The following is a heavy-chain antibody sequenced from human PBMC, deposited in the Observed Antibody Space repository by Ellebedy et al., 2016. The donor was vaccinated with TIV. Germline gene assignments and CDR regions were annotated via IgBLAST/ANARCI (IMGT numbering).Heavy chain of an antibody. J-gene: IGHJ3*02. V-gene: IGHV3-23*01. D-gene: IGHD3-3*02. CDR2: FGGRSTTT. CDR3: AKISPTHRGAFDI. Sequence: GESLKISXEASGFTFSSYAMSWLRQAPGKGLEWVSVFGGRSTTTYYADSVKGRFTISRDKSKNTLFLQMNSLRGDDTARYYCAKISPTHRGAFDIWGQGTMVTVSS. CDR1: GFTFSSYA.